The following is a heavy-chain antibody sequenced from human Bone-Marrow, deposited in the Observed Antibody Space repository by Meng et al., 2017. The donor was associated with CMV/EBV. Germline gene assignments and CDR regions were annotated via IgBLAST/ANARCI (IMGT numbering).Heavy chain of an antibody. D-gene: IGHD4-17*01. CDR1: GGSFSGYY. CDR2: INHSGST. J-gene: IGHJ4*02. Sequence: SETLSLTCVVYGGSFSGYYWSWIRQPPGKGLEWIGEINHSGSTNYNPSLKSRVTISVDTSKNQFSLKLSSVTAADTAVYYCAREGSSAFTVTTFDYWGQGTLVTVSS. CDR3: AREGSSAFTVTTFDY. V-gene: IGHV4-34*01.